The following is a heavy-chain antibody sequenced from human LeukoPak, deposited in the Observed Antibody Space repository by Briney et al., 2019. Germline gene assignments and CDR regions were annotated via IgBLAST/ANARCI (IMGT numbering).Heavy chain of an antibody. D-gene: IGHD4-17*01. V-gene: IGHV3-30-3*01. CDR1: GFTFSSYA. CDR3: AKDRIPYGDFDY. J-gene: IGHJ4*02. Sequence: GRSLRLSCAASGFTFSSYAMHWVRQAPGKGLEWVAVISYDGSNKYYADSVKGRFTISRDNSKNTLYLQMNSLRAEDTAVYYCAKDRIPYGDFDYWGQGTLVTVSS. CDR2: ISYDGSNK.